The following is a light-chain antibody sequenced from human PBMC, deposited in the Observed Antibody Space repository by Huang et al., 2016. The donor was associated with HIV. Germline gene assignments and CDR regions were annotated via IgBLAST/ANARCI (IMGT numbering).Light chain of an antibody. CDR1: QSVFKSSHNRDC. CDR3: HQYYNTPQT. V-gene: IGKV4-1*01. J-gene: IGKJ1*01. Sequence: DIVVTQSPDSLALSLGDRAAINCTASQSVFKSSHNRDCLSWFQLKPGQPPKLLIDWAATRESGVPDRFSGSGSGTDFARTIASLQAEDVAVYDCHQYYNTPQTFGQGTKVEVK. CDR2: WAA.